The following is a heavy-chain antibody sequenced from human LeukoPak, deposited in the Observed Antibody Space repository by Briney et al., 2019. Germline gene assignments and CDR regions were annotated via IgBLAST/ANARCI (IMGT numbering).Heavy chain of an antibody. CDR1: GGTFSSYT. J-gene: IGHJ5*02. V-gene: IGHV1-69*13. Sequence: SVKVSCKASGGTFSSYTISWVRQDPGQGLEWMGGIIPIFGTANYAQKFQGRVTITADESTSTAYMELSSLRSEDTAVHYCARALVFGVVIIEFDPWGQGTLVTVSS. CDR3: ARALVFGVVIIEFDP. D-gene: IGHD3-3*01. CDR2: IIPIFGTA.